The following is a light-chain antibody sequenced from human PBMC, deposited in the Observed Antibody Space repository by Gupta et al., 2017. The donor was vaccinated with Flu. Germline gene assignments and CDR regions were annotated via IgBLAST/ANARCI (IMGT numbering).Light chain of an antibody. CDR1: QSRLSSNGYNN. J-gene: IGKJ1*01. CDR3: MQALQPPRT. CDR2: VGS. V-gene: IGKV2-28*01. Sequence: ISSMCSQSRLSSNGYNNLDWYLQKPGQSPQLLIYVGSNRASGVPDRFSGSGSGTDFTLKISRVEAEDVGVYYCMQALQPPRTFGQGTKVEIK.